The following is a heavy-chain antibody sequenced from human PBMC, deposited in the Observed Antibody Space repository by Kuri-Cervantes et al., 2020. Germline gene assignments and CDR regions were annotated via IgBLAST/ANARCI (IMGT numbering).Heavy chain of an antibody. CDR3: ASTYYYDSSGYNYYYMDV. D-gene: IGHD3-22*01. Sequence: GESLKISCSASGFTFSSYAMNWVRQAPGKGLEWVSTIGGGGGTTFYADSVKGRFTISRDNAKNSLYLQMNSLRAEDTAVYYCASTYYYDSSGYNYYYMDVWGKGATVTVSS. CDR2: IGGGGGTT. J-gene: IGHJ6*03. V-gene: IGHV3-23*01. CDR1: GFTFSSYA.